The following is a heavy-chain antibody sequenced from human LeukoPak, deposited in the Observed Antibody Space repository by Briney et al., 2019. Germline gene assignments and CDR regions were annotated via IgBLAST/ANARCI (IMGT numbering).Heavy chain of an antibody. J-gene: IGHJ5*02. CDR3: ARQHPGVYDTTQNWFDP. CDR2: IYPGDSDT. CDR1: GYSFTSYW. D-gene: IGHD3-22*01. Sequence: GESLKISCKGSGYSFTSYWIGWVRQMPGKGLEWMGIIYPGDSDTRYSPSFQGQVTISADKSISTAYLQWSSLKASDTAMYYCARQHPGVYDTTQNWFDPWGQGTLVTVSS. V-gene: IGHV5-51*01.